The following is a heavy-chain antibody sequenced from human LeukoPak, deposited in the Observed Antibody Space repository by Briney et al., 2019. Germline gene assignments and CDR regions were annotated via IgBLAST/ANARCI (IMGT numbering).Heavy chain of an antibody. J-gene: IGHJ6*02. CDR1: GFTFGVYG. D-gene: IGHD2-15*01. V-gene: IGHV3-30*18. Sequence: GTSLRLSCAASGFTFGVYGMHWVRQAPGKGLEWVADLSIDGSNTYYADSVKGRFTISRDISKSTLYLQMTSLRDDDTAVYYCAKVRYCGGGSCYFYHPMDVWGQGTTVTVSS. CDR2: LSIDGSNT. CDR3: AKVRYCGGGSCYFYHPMDV.